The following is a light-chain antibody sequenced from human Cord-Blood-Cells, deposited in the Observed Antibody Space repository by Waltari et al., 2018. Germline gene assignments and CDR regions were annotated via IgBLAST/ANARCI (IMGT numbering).Light chain of an antibody. CDR2: EGS. V-gene: IGLV2-23*01. CDR3: CSYAGSSTYV. Sequence: QSALTQPASVSGSPGQLITIPCTGTSRDVGSYNLGSWYQTHPGKAPKLMIYEGSKRPSGVSNRFSGSKSGNTASLTISGLQAEDEADYYCCSYAGSSTYVFGTGTKVTVL. CDR1: SRDVGSYNL. J-gene: IGLJ1*01.